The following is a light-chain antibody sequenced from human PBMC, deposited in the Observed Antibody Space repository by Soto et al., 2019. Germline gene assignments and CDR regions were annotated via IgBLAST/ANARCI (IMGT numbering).Light chain of an antibody. CDR3: MQALQTPGT. CDR1: QSLLHSNGYNY. J-gene: IGKJ1*01. Sequence: DIVMTQSPLSLPVTPGEPASISCSSSQSLLHSNGYNYLDWYLQRPGQSPQLLIYLGSNRASGVPDRFSGSVSGTDFTLKISRVEAEDVGIYYCMQALQTPGTFGQGTKVEIK. CDR2: LGS. V-gene: IGKV2-28*01.